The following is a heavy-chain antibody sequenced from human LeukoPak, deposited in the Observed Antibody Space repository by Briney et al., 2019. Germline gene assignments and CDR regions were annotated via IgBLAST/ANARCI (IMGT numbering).Heavy chain of an antibody. J-gene: IGHJ4*02. CDR3: ARLPGDYYDSSGYYWRYFDY. D-gene: IGHD3-22*01. CDR1: GYSFTSYW. CDR2: IYPGDSDT. V-gene: IGHV5-51*01. Sequence: GESLKISCKGSGYSFTSYWIGWVRQMPGKGLEWMGIIYPGDSDTRYSPSFQGQVTISADKSISTAYLQWSSLKASDTAMYYCARLPGDYYDSSGYYWRYFDYWGQGTLVTVSS.